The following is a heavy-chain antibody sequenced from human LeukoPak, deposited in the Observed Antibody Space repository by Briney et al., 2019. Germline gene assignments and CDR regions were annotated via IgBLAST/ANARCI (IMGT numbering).Heavy chain of an antibody. D-gene: IGHD3-10*01. CDR1: GFTFSSYW. CDR3: AKGTYGSGSYHPY. V-gene: IGHV3-7*01. CDR2: IKKDGSPN. Sequence: GGSLRLSCAASGFTFSSYWMSWVRQAPGKGLEWVANIKKDGSPNYYVDSVKGRFTISRDNSKNTLYLQMNSLRAEDTAVYYCAKGTYGSGSYHPYWGQGTLVTVSS. J-gene: IGHJ4*02.